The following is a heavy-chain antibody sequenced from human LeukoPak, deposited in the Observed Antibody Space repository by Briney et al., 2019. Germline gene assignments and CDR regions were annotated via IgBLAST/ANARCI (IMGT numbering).Heavy chain of an antibody. J-gene: IGHJ4*02. CDR2: ISYDGSNK. V-gene: IGHV3-30-3*01. CDR1: GFTFSSYA. D-gene: IGHD3-3*01. Sequence: PGGSLRLSCAASGFTFSSYAMHWVRQTPGKGLEWVAVISYDGSNKYYSDSVKGRFTISRDNSKNTLYLQMNSLRAEDTAVYYCATLRFLEWLSLSRQFDYWGQGTLVTVSS. CDR3: ATLRFLEWLSLSRQFDY.